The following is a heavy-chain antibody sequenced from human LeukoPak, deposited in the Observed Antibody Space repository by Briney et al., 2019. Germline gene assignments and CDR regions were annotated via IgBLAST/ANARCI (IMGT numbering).Heavy chain of an antibody. CDR2: ISSSSSTI. CDR1: GFTFSSYS. V-gene: IGHV3-48*01. J-gene: IGHJ4*02. CDR3: AKDSDWLQCFDS. Sequence: GGSLRLSCAASGFTFSSYSMNWVRQAPGKGLEWVSYISSSSSTIYYADSVKGRFTISRDNSKNTVYLQMNSLRAGDTALYFCAKDSDWLQCFDSWGQGTLVTVSS. D-gene: IGHD5-24*01.